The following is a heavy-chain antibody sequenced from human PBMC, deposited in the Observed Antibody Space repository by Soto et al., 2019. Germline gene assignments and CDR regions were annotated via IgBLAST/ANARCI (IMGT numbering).Heavy chain of an antibody. CDR3: ARDSDKGLGFRNGMDG. D-gene: IGHD6-25*01. V-gene: IGHV4-59*01. J-gene: IGHJ6*04. Sequence: QVQLQESGPGLVKPSETLSLTCNVSGGSISSYYWRWIRQPPGKGLEWIGYIYYSGSTNYTPSLKRRVPISVETSKNQFFLKLSSVTAADTAVYYCARDSDKGLGFRNGMDGWGKGTTVTVSS. CDR1: GGSISSYY. CDR2: IYYSGST.